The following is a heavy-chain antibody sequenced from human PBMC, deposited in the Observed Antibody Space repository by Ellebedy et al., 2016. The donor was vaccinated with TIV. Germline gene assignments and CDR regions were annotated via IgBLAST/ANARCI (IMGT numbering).Heavy chain of an antibody. Sequence: GESLKISCAASGFSFSSYAMSWVRQAPGEGLEWVSGISGSGGATYTAESVKGRFTISRDNSKNMLFLQMNSLRAEDTAVYYCARDGPDSDLDYWGQGTLVTVSS. D-gene: IGHD1-14*01. CDR2: ISGSGGAT. CDR3: ARDGPDSDLDY. CDR1: GFSFSSYA. J-gene: IGHJ4*02. V-gene: IGHV3-23*01.